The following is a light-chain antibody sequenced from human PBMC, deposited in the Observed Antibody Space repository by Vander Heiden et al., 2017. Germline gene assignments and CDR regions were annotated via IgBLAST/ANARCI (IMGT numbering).Light chain of an antibody. CDR3: QQYGISPQT. CDR1: QSVSSNY. V-gene: IGKV3-20*01. CDR2: GAS. Sequence: EIVLTQSPGTLSLSPGERATLSCRASQSVSSNYLAWYQQKPGQAPRLLIYGASSRATGIPDFTLTISRLEPEDFAVYYCQQYGISPQTFGQGTKVEIK. J-gene: IGKJ1*01.